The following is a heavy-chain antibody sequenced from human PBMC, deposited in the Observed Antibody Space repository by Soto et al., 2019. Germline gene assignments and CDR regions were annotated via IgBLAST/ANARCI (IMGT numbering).Heavy chain of an antibody. Sequence: GGSLRLSCAASGFTFSSYAMHWVRQAPGKGLEWVAVISYDGSNKYYADSVKGRFTISRDNSKNTLYLQMNSLRAEDTAVYYCARDSPYGSESYYPDYWGQGTLVTVSS. CDR3: ARDSPYGSESYYPDY. V-gene: IGHV3-30-3*01. D-gene: IGHD3-10*01. J-gene: IGHJ4*02. CDR1: GFTFSSYA. CDR2: ISYDGSNK.